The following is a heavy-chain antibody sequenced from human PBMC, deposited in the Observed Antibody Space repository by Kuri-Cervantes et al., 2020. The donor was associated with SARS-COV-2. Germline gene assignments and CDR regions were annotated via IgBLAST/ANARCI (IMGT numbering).Heavy chain of an antibody. Sequence: GESLKISCAATGFMFSDYWMSWVRQAPGKGLEWVSGITNSGGSAYSADSVKGRFTISRDNSKNTLFLQMNSLRAEDTAVYYCAKDRGFPDAFDIWGQGTRVTVSS. CDR2: ITNSGGSA. J-gene: IGHJ3*02. V-gene: IGHV3-23*01. CDR3: AKDRGFPDAFDI. CDR1: GFMFSDYW. D-gene: IGHD3-10*01.